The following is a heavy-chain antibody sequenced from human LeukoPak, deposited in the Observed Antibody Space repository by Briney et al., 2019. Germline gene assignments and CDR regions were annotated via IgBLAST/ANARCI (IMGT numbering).Heavy chain of an antibody. D-gene: IGHD5-24*01. Sequence: SETLPLTCSVSGDSISSHYWSWIRQPPGKGLEWIGYIYYSGSTNYNPSLKSRVTISVDTSKTQFSLKLSSVTAADTAVYYCARDQDGYNNIDYWGQGTLVTVSS. V-gene: IGHV4-59*11. CDR3: ARDQDGYNNIDY. CDR2: IYYSGST. J-gene: IGHJ4*02. CDR1: GDSISSHY.